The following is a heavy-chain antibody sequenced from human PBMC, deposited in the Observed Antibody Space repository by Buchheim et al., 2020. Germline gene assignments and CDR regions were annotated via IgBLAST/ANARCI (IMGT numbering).Heavy chain of an antibody. CDR2: IYYSGST. Sequence: QVQLQESGPGLVKPSQTLSLTCTVSGGSISSGDYYWSWIRQPPGKGLEWIGYIYYSGSTYYNPSLKSRVTISLHTSQNQFSLKLSSVTAADTAVYYCGGGYCSSTSCYMGLDYWGQGTL. CDR1: GGSISSGDYY. J-gene: IGHJ4*02. D-gene: IGHD2-2*02. CDR3: GGGYCSSTSCYMGLDY. V-gene: IGHV4-30-4*01.